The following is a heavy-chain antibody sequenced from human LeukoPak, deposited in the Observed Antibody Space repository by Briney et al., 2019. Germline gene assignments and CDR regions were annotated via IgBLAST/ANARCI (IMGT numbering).Heavy chain of an antibody. J-gene: IGHJ4*02. D-gene: IGHD2-15*01. V-gene: IGHV4-34*01. Sequence: SETLSLTCAVYGDSISRNYWNCVRQPPGKPLEYIGEINRAGTTNYNPSLKTRVTLSIDTSKNQFSLRLTSVAAADTAVYFCARGAGFDGSCRPGGCDSGYYDAWGQGTPVSVSS. CDR1: GDSISRNY. CDR2: INRAGTT. CDR3: ARGAGFDGSCRPGGCDSGYYDA.